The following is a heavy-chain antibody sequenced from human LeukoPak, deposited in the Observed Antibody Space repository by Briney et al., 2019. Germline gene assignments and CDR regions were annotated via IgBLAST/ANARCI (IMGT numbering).Heavy chain of an antibody. J-gene: IGHJ4*02. D-gene: IGHD3-9*01. CDR3: ARGYFDWLSSHSFDN. V-gene: IGHV4-59*01. CDR1: GGSISSYY. Sequence: PSETMSLTCTVSGGSISSYYWSWIRQPPGKGLEWIGYFYYSGSTNYNPSLKSRVTISVDTSKSQFSLKLSSVAAADTAVYYCARGYFDWLSSHSFDNWGQGTLVTVSS. CDR2: FYYSGST.